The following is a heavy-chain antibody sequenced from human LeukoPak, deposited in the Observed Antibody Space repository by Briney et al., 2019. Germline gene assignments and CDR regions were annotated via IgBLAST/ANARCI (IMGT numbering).Heavy chain of an antibody. CDR2: INPSPGST. CDR3: ARPRVERDYDRSGSFDY. D-gene: IGHD3-22*01. Sequence: ASVKVSCKASGYTFTSYYMHWVRQAPGQGLEWMGIINPSPGSTTYAQKFQGRVTMTRDTSTSTVYMELSSLRSDDTAVYYCARPRVERDYDRSGSFDYWGQGTLVTVSS. J-gene: IGHJ4*02. CDR1: GYTFTSYY. V-gene: IGHV1-46*01.